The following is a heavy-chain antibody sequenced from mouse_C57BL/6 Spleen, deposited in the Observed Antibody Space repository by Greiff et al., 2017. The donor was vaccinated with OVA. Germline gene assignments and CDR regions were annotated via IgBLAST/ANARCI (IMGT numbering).Heavy chain of an antibody. V-gene: IGHV2-6-1*01. D-gene: IGHD2-2*01. Sequence: VKVVESGPGLVAPSQSLSITCTVSGFSLTSYGVHWVRQPPGKGLEWLVVIWSDGSTTYNSATKSRLSISKDNSKSQVLLQMNSLQTDDTAMYYCARHSYYAYDFSYAMDYWGQGTSVTVSS. CDR3: ARHSYYAYDFSYAMDY. CDR1: GFSLTSYG. CDR2: IWSDGST. J-gene: IGHJ4*01.